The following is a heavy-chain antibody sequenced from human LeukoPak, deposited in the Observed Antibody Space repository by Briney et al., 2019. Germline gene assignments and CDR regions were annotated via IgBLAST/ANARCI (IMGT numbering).Heavy chain of an antibody. D-gene: IGHD3-9*01. CDR3: ARNMYYDILTGPID. J-gene: IGHJ4*02. CDR2: IIPIFGTA. V-gene: IGHV1-69*05. Sequence: GASVKVSCKASGGTFSSYAISLVRQAPGQGLEWMGRIIPIFGTANYAQKFQGRVTITTDESTSTAYMELSSLRSEDTAVYYCARNMYYDILTGPIDWGQGTLVTVSS. CDR1: GGTFSSYA.